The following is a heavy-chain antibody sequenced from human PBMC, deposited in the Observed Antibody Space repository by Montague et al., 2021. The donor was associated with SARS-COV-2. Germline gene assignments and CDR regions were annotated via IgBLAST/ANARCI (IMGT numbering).Heavy chain of an antibody. V-gene: IGHV4-59*08. J-gene: IGHJ5*02. CDR1: GGSISTYY. CDR3: ARLVGGRGTRFDP. CDR2: IYYSGTA. Sequence: SETLSLTCTVSGGSISTYYWSWIRQPPGKVLEWIGYIYYSGTANYKPSPKSRVTISVDTSKNQFSLKVRSVTAADTAVYYCARLVGGRGTRFDPWGQGTLVTVSS. D-gene: IGHD1-14*01.